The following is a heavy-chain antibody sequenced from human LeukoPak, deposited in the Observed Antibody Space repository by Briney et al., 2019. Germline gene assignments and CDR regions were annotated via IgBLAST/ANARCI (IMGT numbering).Heavy chain of an antibody. Sequence: GGSLRLSCAASGFTFSSYGMHWVRQAPGRGLEWVAFIRYDGSNKYYADSVKGRFTISRDNSKNTLYLQMNSLSAEDTAVYYCAKDPGGGEFAFDYWGQGTLVTVSS. J-gene: IGHJ4*02. D-gene: IGHD2-15*01. CDR1: GFTFSSYG. V-gene: IGHV3-30*02. CDR3: AKDPGGGEFAFDY. CDR2: IRYDGSNK.